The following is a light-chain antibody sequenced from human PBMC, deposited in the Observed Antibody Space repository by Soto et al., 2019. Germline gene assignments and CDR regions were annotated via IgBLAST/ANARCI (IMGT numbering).Light chain of an antibody. CDR3: AAWDDSLTGYV. J-gene: IGLJ1*01. CDR1: SSNIGSNA. CDR2: SNN. V-gene: IGLV1-44*01. Sequence: VLTQPPSASGTPGQRVTISCSGSSSNIGSNAVNWYQQLPGTAPKLLIYSNNQRPSGVPDRFSGSKSGTSASLAISGLQSGDEADYYCAAWDDSLTGYVFGTAPKVTV.